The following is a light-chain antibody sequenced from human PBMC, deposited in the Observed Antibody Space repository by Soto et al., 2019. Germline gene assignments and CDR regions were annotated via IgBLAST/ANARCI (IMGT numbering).Light chain of an antibody. CDR1: QSVFYSSNNKNY. J-gene: IGKJ1*01. V-gene: IGKV4-1*01. CDR2: WAS. CDR3: QHYYSTPRT. Sequence: DIVMTQSPDSLAESLGERGTINCKSSQSVFYSSNNKNYLAWYQQKPGQPPKLLFYWASTRESGVPDRFSGSGSGTDFTLTISSLQAEDVAVYYCQHYYSTPRTFGQGTKVEL.